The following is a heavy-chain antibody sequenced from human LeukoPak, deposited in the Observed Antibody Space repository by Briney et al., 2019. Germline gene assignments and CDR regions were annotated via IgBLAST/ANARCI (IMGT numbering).Heavy chain of an antibody. V-gene: IGHV4-39*07. D-gene: IGHD3-3*01. CDR1: GGSISSSSYY. CDR3: RGGSPYYYYYYMDV. CDR2: INHSGST. Sequence: SSETLSLTCTVSGGSISSSSYYWSWIRQPPGKGLEWIGEINHSGSTNYNPSLKSRVTISVDTSKNQFSLKLSSVTAADTAVYYCRGGSPYYYYYYMDVWGKGTTVTVSS. J-gene: IGHJ6*03.